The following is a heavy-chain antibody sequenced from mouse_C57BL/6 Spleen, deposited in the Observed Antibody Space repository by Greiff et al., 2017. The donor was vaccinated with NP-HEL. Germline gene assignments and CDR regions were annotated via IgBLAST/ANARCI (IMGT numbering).Heavy chain of an antibody. V-gene: IGHV1-69*01. CDR3: GQGDYYAMDY. J-gene: IGHJ4*01. D-gene: IGHD3-2*01. Sequence: QVQLQQPGAELVMPGASVKLSCKASGYTFTSYWMHWVKQRPGQGLEWIGEIDPSDSYTNYIQKFKGKSTLTVDKSSSTAYMQLSSLTSEDSAVYYCGQGDYYAMDYWGQGTSVTVSS. CDR2: IDPSDSYT. CDR1: GYTFTSYW.